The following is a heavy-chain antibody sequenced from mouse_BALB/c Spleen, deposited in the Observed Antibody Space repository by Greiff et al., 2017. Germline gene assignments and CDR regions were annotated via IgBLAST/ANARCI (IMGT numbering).Heavy chain of an antibody. CDR2: ISYSGST. V-gene: IGHV3-2*02. Sequence: EVKLVESGPGLVKPSQSLSLTCTVTGYSITSDYAWNWIRQFPGNKLEWMGYISYSGSTSYNPSLKSRISITRDTSKNQFFLQLNSVTTEDTATYYCARSLANWAYYFDYWGQGTTLTVSS. CDR1: GYSITSDYA. J-gene: IGHJ2*01. D-gene: IGHD4-1*01. CDR3: ARSLANWAYYFDY.